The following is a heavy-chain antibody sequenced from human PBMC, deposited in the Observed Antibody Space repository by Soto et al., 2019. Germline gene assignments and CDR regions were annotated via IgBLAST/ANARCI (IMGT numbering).Heavy chain of an antibody. CDR3: ARETYGDYVGYFDP. CDR2: VYNSGST. V-gene: IGHV4-59*12. CDR1: GGSIRSYY. D-gene: IGHD4-17*01. Sequence: SETLSLTCTVFGGSIRSYYWSWVRRPPGKGLEWIGYVYNSGSTTYSPSFKSRVTISADTSRNQFSLKVRSVTAADTAVYYCARETYGDYVGYFDPWGQGIQVTVSS. J-gene: IGHJ5*02.